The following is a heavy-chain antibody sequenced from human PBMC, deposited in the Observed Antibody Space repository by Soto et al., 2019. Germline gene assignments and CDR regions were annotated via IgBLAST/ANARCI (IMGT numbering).Heavy chain of an antibody. Sequence: RASVKVSCKASGGTFSSYAISWVRQASGQGLEWMGAIIPIVGTANYAQNFQGRVTMTADASTSTAYMELGSLRSEDTAVYYCARGRVVTAIPYYYYGLDVWGQGTTVTVSS. V-gene: IGHV1-69*13. CDR2: IIPIVGTA. CDR1: GGTFSSYA. D-gene: IGHD2-21*02. CDR3: ARGRVVTAIPYYYYGLDV. J-gene: IGHJ6*02.